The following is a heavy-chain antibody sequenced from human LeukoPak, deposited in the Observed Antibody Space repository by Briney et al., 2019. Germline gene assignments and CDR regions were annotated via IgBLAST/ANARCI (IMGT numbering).Heavy chain of an antibody. J-gene: IGHJ6*02. CDR3: ARAPDYFESSENGMDV. V-gene: IGHV7-4-1*02. D-gene: IGHD3-22*01. Sequence: ASVKVSCKASGNTFSNYGLNWVRQAPGQGLEWMGWISTKTGNPMYAQGFTGRFVFSLDTSINTAYLQISSLKAEDTAVYYCARAPDYFESSENGMDVWGQGTTVIVSS. CDR1: GNTFSNYG. CDR2: ISTKTGNP.